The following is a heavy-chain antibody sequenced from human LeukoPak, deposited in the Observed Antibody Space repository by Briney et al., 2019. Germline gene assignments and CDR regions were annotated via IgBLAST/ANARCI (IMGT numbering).Heavy chain of an antibody. CDR3: ARGNGYNYY. D-gene: IGHD5-24*01. J-gene: IGHJ4*02. Sequence: ETLSLTCTVSGGSLNNYYWSWMRQPPGKGLEWIAYIYYSGSTNYNPSLKSRVTISLDTPKNQFSLKLSSVTAADTAVYYCARGNGYNYYWGQGTLVTVSS. CDR2: IYYSGST. CDR1: GGSLNNYY. V-gene: IGHV4-59*01.